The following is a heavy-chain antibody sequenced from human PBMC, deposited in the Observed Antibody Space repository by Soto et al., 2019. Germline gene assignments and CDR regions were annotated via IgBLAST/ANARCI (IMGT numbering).Heavy chain of an antibody. V-gene: IGHV4-39*01. J-gene: IGHJ6*02. Sequence: SETLSLTCTVSGGSISSSSYYWGWIRQPPGKGLEWIGSIYYSGSTYYNPSLKSRVTISVDTSKNQFSLKLSSVTAADTAVYYCARPTNYFWSASYGMDVWGQGTTVT. CDR3: ARPTNYFWSASYGMDV. CDR1: GGSISSSSYY. D-gene: IGHD3-3*01. CDR2: IYYSGST.